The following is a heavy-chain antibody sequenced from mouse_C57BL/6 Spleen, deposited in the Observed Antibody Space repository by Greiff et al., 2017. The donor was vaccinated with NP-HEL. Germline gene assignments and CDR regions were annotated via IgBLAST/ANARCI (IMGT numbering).Heavy chain of an antibody. CDR3: ARYNPDYGSSYLDFGG. J-gene: IGHJ1*03. CDR1: GFTFTDYY. CDR2: IRNKANGYTT. V-gene: IGHV7-3*01. D-gene: IGHD1-1*01. Sequence: EVKLMESGGGLVQPGGSLSLSCAASGFTFTDYYMSWVRQPPGKALEWLGFIRNKANGYTTEYSASVKGRFTISRDNSQSILYLQMHAQRATDSATCSCARYNPDYGSSYLDFGGRGTGTTVT.